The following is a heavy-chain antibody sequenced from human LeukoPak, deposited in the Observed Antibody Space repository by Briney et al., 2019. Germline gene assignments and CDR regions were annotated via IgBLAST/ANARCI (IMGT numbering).Heavy chain of an antibody. D-gene: IGHD6-13*01. CDR3: AREAYDSSSWGGPFVGY. CDR2: ISSSSSTI. CDR1: GFTFSSYS. Sequence: GGSLRLSCAASGFTFSSYSMNWARQAPGKGLEWVSYISSSSSTIYYADSVKGRFTISRDNAKNSLYLQMNSLRAEDTAVYYCAREAYDSSSWGGPFVGYWGQGTLVTVSS. J-gene: IGHJ4*02. V-gene: IGHV3-48*01.